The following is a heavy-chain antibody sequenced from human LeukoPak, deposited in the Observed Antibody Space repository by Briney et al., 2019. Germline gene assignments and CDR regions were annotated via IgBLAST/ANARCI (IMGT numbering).Heavy chain of an antibody. CDR1: GYTFSNYG. J-gene: IGHJ5*02. CDR2: MNPNSGNT. Sequence: ASVKVSCKASGYTFSNYGMSWVRQAPGHGLEWMGWMNPNSGNTGYAQKFQGRVTMTRNTSISTAYMELSSLRSEDTAVYYCARPYSSSPNWFDPWGQGTLVTVSS. V-gene: IGHV1-8*02. CDR3: ARPYSSSPNWFDP. D-gene: IGHD6-6*01.